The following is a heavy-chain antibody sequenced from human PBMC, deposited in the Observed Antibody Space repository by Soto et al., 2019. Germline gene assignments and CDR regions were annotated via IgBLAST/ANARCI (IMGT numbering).Heavy chain of an antibody. CDR3: ARSIVVVTALDY. V-gene: IGHV1-3*05. CDR1: GYTFTSYA. CDR2: INAGNGNT. Sequence: QVQLVQSGAEEKKXGASVXVSCKXXGYTFTSYAMHWVRQAPGQRLEWMGWINAGNGNTKYSQKFQGRVTITRDTSASTAYMELSSLRSEDTAVYYCARSIVVVTALDYWGQGTLVTVSS. J-gene: IGHJ4*02. D-gene: IGHD2-21*02.